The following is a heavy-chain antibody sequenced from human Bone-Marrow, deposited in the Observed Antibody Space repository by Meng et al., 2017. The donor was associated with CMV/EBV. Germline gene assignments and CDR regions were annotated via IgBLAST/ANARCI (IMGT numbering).Heavy chain of an antibody. CDR2: INHSGST. V-gene: IGHV4-34*01. CDR3: ARGRGGYCSSWWGCDGPYGMDV. CDR1: GGSFSGYY. D-gene: IGHD2-2*01. Sequence: SETLSLTCAVYGGSFSGYYWSWIRQPPGKGLEWIGEINHSGSTNYNPSLKSRVTISVDTSKNQFSLKLSSVTAADTAVYYCARGRGGYCSSWWGCDGPYGMDVWGQGTTVTVPS. J-gene: IGHJ6*02.